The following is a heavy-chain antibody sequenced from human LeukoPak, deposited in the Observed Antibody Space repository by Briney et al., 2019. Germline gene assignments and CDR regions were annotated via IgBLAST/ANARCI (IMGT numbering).Heavy chain of an antibody. CDR3: ARGALGFEY. J-gene: IGHJ4*02. V-gene: IGHV3-13*04. CDR1: GFTFGSYD. CDR2: IGTAGDT. Sequence: GGSLRLSCAASGFTFGSYDIQWVRQATGKGLEWVSSIGTAGDTYYAGSVKGRFTLSRENAKKSSYLQMNNLGAGDTAVYYCARGALGFEYWGQGTLVTVSS.